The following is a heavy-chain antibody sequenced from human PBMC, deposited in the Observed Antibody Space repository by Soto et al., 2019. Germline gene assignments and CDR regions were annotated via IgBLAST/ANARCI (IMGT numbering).Heavy chain of an antibody. V-gene: IGHV4-4*07. Sequence: QVQLQESGPGLVKPSETLSLTCTVSGGSINNYYWTWIRQPAGKGLEWIGRIYSNGMNNYSPSLKSRVTMSVDTSRNQFSLKLSSVTAADTAVYYCARGPFYLELHGGDAFDIWGQGTMVTVSS. J-gene: IGHJ3*02. CDR2: IYSNGMN. D-gene: IGHD1-7*01. CDR1: GGSINNYY. CDR3: ARGPFYLELHGGDAFDI.